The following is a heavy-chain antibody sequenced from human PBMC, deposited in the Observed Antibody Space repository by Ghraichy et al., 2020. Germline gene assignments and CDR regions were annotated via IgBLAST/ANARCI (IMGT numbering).Heavy chain of an antibody. J-gene: IGHJ5*02. CDR1: GFSLSTSGVG. V-gene: IGHV2-5*02. CDR3: AHRLGRRYDLWFDP. D-gene: IGHD3-9*01. CDR2: IYWDDDK. Sequence: SGPTLVKPTQTLTLTCTFSGFSLSTSGVGVGWIRQPPGKALEWLALIYWDDDKRYSPSLKSRLTIPKDTSKNQVVLTMTNMDPVDTATYYCAHRLGRRYDLWFDPWGQGTLVTVSS.